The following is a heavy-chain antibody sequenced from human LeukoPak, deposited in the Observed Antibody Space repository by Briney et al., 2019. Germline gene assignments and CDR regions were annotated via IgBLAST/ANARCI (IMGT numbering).Heavy chain of an antibody. CDR1: GFTFSSYG. V-gene: IGHV3-30*02. J-gene: IGHJ4*02. D-gene: IGHD1-1*01. CDR2: IRYDGSNK. Sequence: LPGGSLRLSCAASGFTFSSYGMHWVRQAPGKGLEWVAFIRYDGSNKYYADSVKGRFTISRDNSKNTLYLQMNSLRAEDTAVYYCAKDPRYNWNDLGYGFDYWGQGTLVTVSS. CDR3: AKDPRYNWNDLGYGFDY.